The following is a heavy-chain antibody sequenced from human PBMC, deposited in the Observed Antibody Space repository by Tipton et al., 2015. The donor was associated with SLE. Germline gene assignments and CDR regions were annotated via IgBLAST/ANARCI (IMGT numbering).Heavy chain of an antibody. V-gene: IGHV3-74*01. J-gene: IGHJ4*02. CDR2: INSDGSST. CDR1: GFTVSSNY. D-gene: IGHD6-13*01. CDR3: ARAQAAAGDY. Sequence: GSLRLSCAASGFTVSSNYMSWVRQAPGKGLVWVSRINSDGSSTSYADSVKGRFTISRDNAKNTLYLQMNSLRAEDTAVYYCARAQAAAGDYWGQGTLVTVSS.